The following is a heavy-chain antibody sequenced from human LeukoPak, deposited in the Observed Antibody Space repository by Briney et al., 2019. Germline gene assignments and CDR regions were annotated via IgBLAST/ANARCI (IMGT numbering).Heavy chain of an antibody. Sequence: ASVKVSCKASGYTFTSYGISWVRQAPGKGLEWMGWISAYNGNTNYAQKLQGRVTMTTDTSTSTAYMELRSLRSDDTAVYYCARAQGRYYGSGSPTIFDYWGQGTLVTVSS. CDR1: GYTFTSYG. CDR3: ARAQGRYYGSGSPTIFDY. J-gene: IGHJ4*02. CDR2: ISAYNGNT. D-gene: IGHD3-10*01. V-gene: IGHV1-18*01.